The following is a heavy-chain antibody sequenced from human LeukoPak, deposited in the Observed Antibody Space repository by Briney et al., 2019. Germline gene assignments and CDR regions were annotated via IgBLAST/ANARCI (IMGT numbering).Heavy chain of an antibody. CDR2: ISGSGGRT. J-gene: IGHJ4*02. D-gene: IGHD6-6*01. Sequence: GGSLRLSCAASGFTFSSYAMSWVRQAPGKGLEWVSAISGSGGRTYYADSVKGRFTTSRDNSKNTLYLQMNSLRAEDTAVYYCAKMGRQLGNFDYWGQGTLVTVSS. V-gene: IGHV3-23*01. CDR1: GFTFSSYA. CDR3: AKMGRQLGNFDY.